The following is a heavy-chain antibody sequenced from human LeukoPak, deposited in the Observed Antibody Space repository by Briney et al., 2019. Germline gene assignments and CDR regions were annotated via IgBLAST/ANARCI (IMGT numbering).Heavy chain of an antibody. V-gene: IGHV3-66*01. CDR1: EFSVGSNY. Sequence: GGSLRLSCAASEFSVGSNYMTWVRQAPGKGLEWVSLIYSGGSTYYADSVKGRFTISRDNSKNTLYLQMNSLRAEDTAVYYCTRAPPFGSGWSKGVLDYWGQGTLVTVSS. J-gene: IGHJ4*02. CDR3: TRAPPFGSGWSKGVLDY. CDR2: IYSGGST. D-gene: IGHD6-19*01.